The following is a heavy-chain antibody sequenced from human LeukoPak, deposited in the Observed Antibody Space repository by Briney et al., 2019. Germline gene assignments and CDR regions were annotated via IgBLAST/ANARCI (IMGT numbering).Heavy chain of an antibody. J-gene: IGHJ4*02. Sequence: PGGSLRLSCAASGFTFSSYGMHWVRQAPGKGLEWVAVISYDGSNKYCADSVKGRFTISRDNSKNTLYLQMNSLRAEDAAVYYCAKSRLGYYDYWGQGTLVTVSS. CDR3: AKSRLGYYDY. V-gene: IGHV3-30*18. CDR2: ISYDGSNK. CDR1: GFTFSSYG. D-gene: IGHD3-16*01.